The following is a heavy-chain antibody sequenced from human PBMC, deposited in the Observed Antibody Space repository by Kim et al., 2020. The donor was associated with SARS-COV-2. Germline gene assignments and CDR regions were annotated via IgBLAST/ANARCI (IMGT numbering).Heavy chain of an antibody. D-gene: IGHD5-12*01. CDR3: AEGYHPYGMDV. V-gene: IGHV1-69*04. CDR2: IIPILNIA. Sequence: SVKVSCKASGGTFSSYAISWVRQAPGQGLEWMGRIIPILNIANYTQKFQGRVTITADKSTGTTYMDLSSLRSDDTAVYYCAEGYHPYGMDVWGQGTTVIVSS. J-gene: IGHJ6*02. CDR1: GGTFSSYA.